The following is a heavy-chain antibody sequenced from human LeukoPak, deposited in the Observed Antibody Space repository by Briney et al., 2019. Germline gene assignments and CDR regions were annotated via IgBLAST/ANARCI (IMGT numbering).Heavy chain of an antibody. CDR3: ARDSPGSSWPHYFDY. CDR1: GGSISSSSYY. CDR2: IYTSGST. Sequence: PSETLSLTCTVFGGSISSSSYYWGWIRQPAGKGLEWIGRIYTSGSTNYNPSLKSRVTMSVDTSKNQFSLKLSSVTAADTAVYYCARDSPGSSWPHYFDYWGQGTLVTVSS. D-gene: IGHD6-13*01. J-gene: IGHJ4*02. V-gene: IGHV4-61*02.